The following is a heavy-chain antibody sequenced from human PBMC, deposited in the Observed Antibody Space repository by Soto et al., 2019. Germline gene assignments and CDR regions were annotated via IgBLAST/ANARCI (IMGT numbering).Heavy chain of an antibody. CDR3: AKDVTDYYYYGMDV. CDR1: GFTFSSYA. D-gene: IGHD2-21*02. CDR2: ISGSGGST. Sequence: GGSLILSCAASGFTFSSYAMSWVRQAPGKGLEWVSAISGSGGSTYYADSVKGRFTISRDNSKNTLYLQMNSLRAEDTAVEYCAKDVTDYYYYGMDVWGQGTTVTVSS. J-gene: IGHJ6*02. V-gene: IGHV3-23*01.